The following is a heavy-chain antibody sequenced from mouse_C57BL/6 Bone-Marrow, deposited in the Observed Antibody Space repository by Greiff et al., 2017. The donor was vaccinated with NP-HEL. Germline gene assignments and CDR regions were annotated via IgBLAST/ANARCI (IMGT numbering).Heavy chain of an antibody. J-gene: IGHJ4*01. Sequence: QVQLKESGPGLVAPSQSLSITCTVSGFSLTSYGVSWVRQPPGKGLEWLGVIWGDGGTNYHSALISRLSISKDNSTSHVFLKLNRLQTEDTATYYCAGGNYGMDYWGQGTSVTVSA. CDR3: AGGNYGMDY. CDR1: GFSLTSYG. V-gene: IGHV2-3*01. CDR2: IWGDGGT.